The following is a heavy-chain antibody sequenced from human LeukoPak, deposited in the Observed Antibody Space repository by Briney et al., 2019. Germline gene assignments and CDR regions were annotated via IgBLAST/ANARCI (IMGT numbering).Heavy chain of an antibody. CDR3: ARDLPHYYYDNSGLHVFDV. V-gene: IGHV1-24*01. CDR1: GYTLTELS. J-gene: IGHJ3*01. CDR2: FDPEDGET. Sequence: ASVKVSCKVSGYTLTELSMHWVRQAPGKGLEWMGGFDPEDGETIYAQKFQGRVTMTEDTSTDTAYMELRSLRSDDTAVYYCARDLPHYYYDNSGLHVFDVWGQGTMVTVSS. D-gene: IGHD3-22*01.